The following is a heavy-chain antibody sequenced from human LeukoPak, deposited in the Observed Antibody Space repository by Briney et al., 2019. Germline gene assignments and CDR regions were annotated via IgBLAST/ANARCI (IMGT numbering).Heavy chain of an antibody. CDR3: ARDPGIAHYMDV. CDR1: GFTFSSYA. J-gene: IGHJ6*03. V-gene: IGHV3-30-3*01. CDR2: ISYDGSNK. D-gene: IGHD6-13*01. Sequence: GGSLRLSCAASGFTFSSYAMHWVRQAPGKGLEWVAVISYDGSNKYYADSVKGRFTISRDNSKNTLYLQMNSLRAEDTAVYYCARDPGIAHYMDVWGKGTTVTVSS.